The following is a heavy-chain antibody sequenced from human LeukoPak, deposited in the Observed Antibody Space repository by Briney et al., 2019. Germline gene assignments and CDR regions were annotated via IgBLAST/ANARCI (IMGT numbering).Heavy chain of an antibody. CDR1: GFTFSSYA. J-gene: IGHJ5*02. Sequence: PGGSLRLSCAASGFTFSSYAMHWVRQAPGKGLEWVAVISYDGSNKYYAGSVKGRFTISRDNSKNTLYLQMNTLRAEDTAVYYCARGIVVVVAATSNWFDPWGQGTLVTVAS. CDR2: ISYDGSNK. V-gene: IGHV3-30*04. CDR3: ARGIVVVVAATSNWFDP. D-gene: IGHD2-15*01.